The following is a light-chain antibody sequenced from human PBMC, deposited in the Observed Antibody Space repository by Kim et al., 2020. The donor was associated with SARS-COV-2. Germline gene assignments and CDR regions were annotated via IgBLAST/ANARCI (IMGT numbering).Light chain of an antibody. J-gene: IGLJ2*01. CDR2: DGS. CDR3: SSYTSSVV. CDR1: SSDVGGYNY. Sequence: SPAQSITVTCTGTSSDVGGYNYVSWYQQHPGKAPILMIYDGSKRPSGLSNRFSGSKSGNTASLTISGLQAEDEADYCCSSYTSSVVFGGGTQLTVL. V-gene: IGLV2-14*04.